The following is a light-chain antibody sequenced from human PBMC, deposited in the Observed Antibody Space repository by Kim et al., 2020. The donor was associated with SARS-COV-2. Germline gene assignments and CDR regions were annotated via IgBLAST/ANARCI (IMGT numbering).Light chain of an antibody. J-gene: IGKJ2*01. V-gene: IGKV4-1*01. Sequence: DIVMTQSSDSLAVSLGDRATIICKSSQSVLCGSSNQNCLAWYQQRPGQPPKLLIHGASTRASGVPARFSGSGSGTDFSLIISSLQPEDVALYYCQQYSASPYTFGQGTKLEI. CDR1: QSVLCGSSNQNC. CDR2: GAS. CDR3: QQYSASPYT.